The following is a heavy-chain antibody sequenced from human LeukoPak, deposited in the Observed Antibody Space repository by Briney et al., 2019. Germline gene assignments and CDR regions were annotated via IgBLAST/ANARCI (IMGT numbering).Heavy chain of an antibody. CDR2: VFHSGTT. CDR3: ARRMATVSDAFDI. J-gene: IGHJ3*02. Sequence: SETLSLTCNVSGDSLTSLFWSWIRRTPGKGLKWIGYVFHSGTTNYSPSLKSRVTISLDTSKKQFYLRLASVTAADTAVYYCARRMATVSDAFDIWGRGTMVSVSS. V-gene: IGHV4-59*08. D-gene: IGHD5-24*01. CDR1: GDSLTSLF.